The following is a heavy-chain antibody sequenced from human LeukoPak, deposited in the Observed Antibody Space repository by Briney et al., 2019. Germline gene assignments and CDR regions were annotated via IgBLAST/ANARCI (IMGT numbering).Heavy chain of an antibody. CDR1: GYSFTSYW. Sequence: GESLKISCKGSGYSFTSYWIGWVRQMPGKGLEWMGIIYPSDSDTRYSPSFQGQVTISADKSISTAYLQWSSLKASDTAMYYCARLRYYDSSAIWGYFDYWGQGTLVTVSS. CDR2: IYPSDSDT. J-gene: IGHJ4*02. D-gene: IGHD3-22*01. CDR3: ARLRYYDSSAIWGYFDY. V-gene: IGHV5-51*01.